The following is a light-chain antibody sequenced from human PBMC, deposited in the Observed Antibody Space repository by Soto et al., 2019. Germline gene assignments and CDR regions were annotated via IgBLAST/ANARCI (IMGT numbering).Light chain of an antibody. CDR3: SSYTSSSTDV. J-gene: IGLJ1*01. CDR1: SSDVGGYNY. Sequence: QSVLTQPASVSGSPGQSITISCTGTSSDVGGYNYVSWYQQHPGKAPKLMIYDVSNRPSGVSNRFSGSKSGNTASLTISGLQAEDEADYYCSSYTSSSTDVFGXGTKVTVL. V-gene: IGLV2-14*01. CDR2: DVS.